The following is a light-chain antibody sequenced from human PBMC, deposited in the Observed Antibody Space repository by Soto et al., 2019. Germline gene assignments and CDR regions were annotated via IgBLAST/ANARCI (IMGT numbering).Light chain of an antibody. Sequence: DIQMTQSPSTLSGSVGDRVTITCRASQTISSWLAWYQQKPGKAPKLLIYKASTLKSGVPSRSSGSGSGTEFTLNISSLQPDDFATYYCQHYNSYSEAFGQGTKVELK. CDR2: KAS. CDR1: QTISSW. CDR3: QHYNSYSEA. V-gene: IGKV1-5*03. J-gene: IGKJ1*01.